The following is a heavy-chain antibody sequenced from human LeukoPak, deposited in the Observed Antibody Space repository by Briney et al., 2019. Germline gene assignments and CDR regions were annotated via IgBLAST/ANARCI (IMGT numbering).Heavy chain of an antibody. CDR2: INHSGST. D-gene: IGHD3-10*01. CDR1: GGSFSGYY. Sequence: SETLSLTYAVYGGSFSGYYWSWIRQPPGKGLEWIGEINHSGSTNYNPSLKSRVTISVDTSKNQFSLKLSSVTAADTAVYYCARARRITMVRGGHVDYWGQGTLVTVSS. CDR3: ARARRITMVRGGHVDY. J-gene: IGHJ4*02. V-gene: IGHV4-34*01.